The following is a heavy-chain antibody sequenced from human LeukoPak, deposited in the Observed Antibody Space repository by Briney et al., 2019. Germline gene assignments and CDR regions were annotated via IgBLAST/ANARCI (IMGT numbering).Heavy chain of an antibody. D-gene: IGHD1-14*01. Sequence: PSETLSLTCTVSGGSISSSSYYWGWIRQPPGKGLEWIGSIYYSGSTYYNPSLKSRVTISVDTSKNQFSLKLSSVTAADTAVYYCARHGRGRTDIWGQGTMVTVSS. CDR1: GGSISSSSYY. J-gene: IGHJ3*02. CDR2: IYYSGST. CDR3: ARHGRGRTDI. V-gene: IGHV4-39*01.